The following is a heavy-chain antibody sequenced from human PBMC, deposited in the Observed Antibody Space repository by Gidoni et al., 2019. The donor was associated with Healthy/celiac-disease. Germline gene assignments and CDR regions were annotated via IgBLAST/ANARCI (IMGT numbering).Heavy chain of an antibody. D-gene: IGHD3-22*01. CDR3: ARDYYDSSGYSYGMDV. CDR1: GYTFTGYY. CDR2: INPNSGGT. J-gene: IGHJ6*02. V-gene: IGHV1-2*04. Sequence: QVQLVQSGAEVQKPGASVKVSCKASGYTFTGYYMHWVRQAPGQGLEWMGWINPNSGGTNYEQKFQGWVTMTRDTSISTAYMELSRLRSDDTAVYYCARDYYDSSGYSYGMDVWGQGTTVTVSS.